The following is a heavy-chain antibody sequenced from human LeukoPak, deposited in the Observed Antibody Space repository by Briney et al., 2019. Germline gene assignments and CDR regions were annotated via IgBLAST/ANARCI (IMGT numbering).Heavy chain of an antibody. CDR1: GFTFSSYA. CDR2: ISPSSTLI. Sequence: GGSLRLSCAASGFTFSSYAMNWVRQAPGTGLEWVSYISPSSTLIFYADSVKGRFTISRDNAKKSLFLQMNSLRAEDTAVYYCASLASEWELPEVDYWGLGTLVTVSS. CDR3: ASLASEWELPEVDY. V-gene: IGHV3-48*01. J-gene: IGHJ4*02. D-gene: IGHD1-26*01.